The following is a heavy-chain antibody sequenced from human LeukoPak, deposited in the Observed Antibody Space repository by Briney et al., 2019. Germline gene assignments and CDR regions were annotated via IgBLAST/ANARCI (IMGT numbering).Heavy chain of an antibody. CDR3: AKDEVGGHFEY. CDR1: GFTFSSYW. V-gene: IGHV3-7*01. Sequence: GGSLRLSCAASGFTFSSYWMSWVRQAPGKGLEWVANIKKDESEKYYVDSVKGRFTVSRDNAKKSLYLQMNSLRAEDTAVYYCAKDEVGGHFEYWGQGTLVTVSS. CDR2: IKKDESEK. D-gene: IGHD1-26*01. J-gene: IGHJ4*02.